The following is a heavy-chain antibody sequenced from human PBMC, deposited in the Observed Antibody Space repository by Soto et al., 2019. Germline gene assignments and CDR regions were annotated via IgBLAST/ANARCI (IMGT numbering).Heavy chain of an antibody. CDR1: GFTCSSYS. V-gene: IGHV3-64*01. CDR3: ARVGSGSGLDY. D-gene: IGHD6-19*01. CDR2: ISYNGGST. Sequence: EVQLVESGGGLVQPGGSLRLSCAASGFTCSSYSMHWVRQAPGKGLEFVSAISYNGGSTYYANSVKGRFTISRDDSKNTLYLPMGSLRAEDMAVYYCARVGSGSGLDYWGQGTLVTVSS. J-gene: IGHJ4*02.